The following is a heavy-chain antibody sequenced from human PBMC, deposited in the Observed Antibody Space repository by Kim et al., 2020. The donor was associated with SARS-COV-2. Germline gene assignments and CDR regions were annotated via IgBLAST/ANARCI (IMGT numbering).Heavy chain of an antibody. CDR1: GFTFSSYA. Sequence: GGSLRLSCAASGFTFSSYAMSWVRQAPGKGLEWVSAISGSGGSTYYADSVKGRFTISRDNSKNTLYLQMNSLRAEDTAVYYCAKWLGHVVVPAAISYWGQGTLVTVSS. CDR3: AKWLGHVVVPAAISY. D-gene: IGHD2-2*01. CDR2: ISGSGGST. V-gene: IGHV3-23*01. J-gene: IGHJ4*02.